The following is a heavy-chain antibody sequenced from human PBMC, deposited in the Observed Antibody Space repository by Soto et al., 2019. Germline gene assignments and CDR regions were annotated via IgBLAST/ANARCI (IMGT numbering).Heavy chain of an antibody. V-gene: IGHV1-69*06. Sequence: ASVKVSCKASGGTFSSYAISWVRQAPGQGLEWMGGIIPIFGTANYAQKFQGRVTITADKSTSTAYMELSSLRSEDTAVYYCARGPPDTAMVTVDYWGQLTPVT. J-gene: IGHJ4*02. CDR3: ARGPPDTAMVTVDY. CDR2: IIPIFGTA. D-gene: IGHD5-18*01. CDR1: GGTFSSYA.